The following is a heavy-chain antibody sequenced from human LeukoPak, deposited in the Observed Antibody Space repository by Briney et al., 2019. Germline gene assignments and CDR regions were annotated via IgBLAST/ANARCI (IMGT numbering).Heavy chain of an antibody. CDR1: GFTFRDHD. J-gene: IGHJ4*02. D-gene: IGHD4-23*01. CDR3: VRRFYGGNPVDFFDY. V-gene: IGHV3-11*01. CDR2: ISTSGSTT. Sequence: PGGSLRLSCAASGFTFRDHDMNWIRQSPGKGREWISYISTSGSTTSYADSVRGRFTISRDNASNSLHLQMNSLSADDTALYYCVRRFYGGNPVDFFDYWGQGTLVTVSS.